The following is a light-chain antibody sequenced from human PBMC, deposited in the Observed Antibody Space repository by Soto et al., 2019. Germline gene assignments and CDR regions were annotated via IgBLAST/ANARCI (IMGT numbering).Light chain of an antibody. CDR3: QTGGTGSAIVV. Sequence: QLVLTQSPSASASLGASVKLTCTLSSGHSNYAIACHQQQPEKGPRYLMKVNSGGSHIKGDGIPDRFSGSSSGAERYLFISSLQSEDEDDYYCQTGGTGSAIVVFGGGTKLTVL. CDR1: SGHSNYA. J-gene: IGLJ7*01. V-gene: IGLV4-69*01. CDR2: VNSGGSH.